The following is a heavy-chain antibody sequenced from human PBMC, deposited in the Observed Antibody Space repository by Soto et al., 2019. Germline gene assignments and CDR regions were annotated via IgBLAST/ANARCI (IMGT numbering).Heavy chain of an antibody. J-gene: IGHJ4*02. Sequence: PGGSLRLSCVASGLNFSSYGMHWVRQAPGKGLEWVALITSDGSFEFYDVSVKGRFTISRDNSKTTLYLQMTSLRPEDAAVYYCESRGSFDSWGQGTLVTVSS. CDR1: GLNFSSYG. CDR2: ITSDGSFE. CDR3: ESRGSFDS. V-gene: IGHV3-30*02.